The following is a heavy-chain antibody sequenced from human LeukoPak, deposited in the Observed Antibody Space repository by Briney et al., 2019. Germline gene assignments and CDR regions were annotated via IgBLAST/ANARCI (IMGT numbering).Heavy chain of an antibody. Sequence: ASVKVSCKASGYTFTSYYIHWVRQAPGQGLEWMGVINPSGGSTSYSQKFQGRVTITADKSTSTAYMELSSLRSEDTAVYYCARDGGAIVVVVAANWFDPWGQGTLVTVSS. CDR1: GYTFTSYY. V-gene: IGHV1-46*01. CDR3: ARDGGAIVVVVAANWFDP. D-gene: IGHD2-15*01. J-gene: IGHJ5*02. CDR2: INPSGGST.